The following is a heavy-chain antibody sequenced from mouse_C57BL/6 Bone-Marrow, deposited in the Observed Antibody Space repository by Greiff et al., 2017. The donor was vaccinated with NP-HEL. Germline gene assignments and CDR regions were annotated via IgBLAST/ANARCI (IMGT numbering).Heavy chain of an antibody. D-gene: IGHD2-5*01. V-gene: IGHV1-55*01. Sequence: VQLQQPGAELVKPGASVKMSCKASGYTFTSYWITWVKQRPGQGLEWIGDIYPGSGSTNYNEKFKSKATLTVDTSSSTAYMQLSSLTSEDSAVYYCACYYSNYDHGMDYWGQGTSVTVSS. CDR2: IYPGSGST. CDR3: ACYYSNYDHGMDY. CDR1: GYTFTSYW. J-gene: IGHJ4*01.